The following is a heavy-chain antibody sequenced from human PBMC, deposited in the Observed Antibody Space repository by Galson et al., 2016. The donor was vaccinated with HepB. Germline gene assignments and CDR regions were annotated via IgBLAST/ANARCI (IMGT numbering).Heavy chain of an antibody. V-gene: IGHV2-5*01. CDR1: GFSVNTGGVG. Sequence: PALVKPTQTLTLTCALSGFSVNTGGVGVGWIRQPPGKALEWLAVTYWNDDKWYDPFLRSRLTVTRDTAKNQVVLVMTDMDPVDTATYYCARYSEWELPPDFDFWGQGILVTVSS. CDR3: ARYSEWELPPDFDF. D-gene: IGHD1-26*01. J-gene: IGHJ4*02. CDR2: TYWNDDK.